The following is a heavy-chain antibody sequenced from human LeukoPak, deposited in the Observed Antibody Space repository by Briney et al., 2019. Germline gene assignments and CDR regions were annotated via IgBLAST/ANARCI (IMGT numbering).Heavy chain of an antibody. CDR1: GYTFTGYY. J-gene: IGHJ5*02. CDR2: INPTSGGT. Sequence: ASVKVSCKASGYTFTGYYMHWVRQAPGQGLEWMGWINPTSGGTNYAQKFQGRVTMTRDTSISTAYMEVSRLRCDDTAVYFCARDQRAVARFDPWGQGTLVTVSS. CDR3: ARDQRAVARFDP. D-gene: IGHD6-19*01. V-gene: IGHV1-2*02.